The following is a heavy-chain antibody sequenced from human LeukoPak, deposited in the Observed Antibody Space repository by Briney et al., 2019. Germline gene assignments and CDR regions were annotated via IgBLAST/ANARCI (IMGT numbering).Heavy chain of an antibody. CDR3: ARERKYYTAEFDY. CDR2: IYYSGST. J-gene: IGHJ4*02. V-gene: IGHV4-39*07. CDR1: GGSISSSSYY. Sequence: PSETLSLTCTVSGGSISSSSYYWGWIRQPPGKGLEWIGSIYYSGSTYYNPSLKSRVTISVDTSKNQFSLKLSSVTAADTAVYYCARERKYYTAEFDYWGQGTLVTVSS. D-gene: IGHD5-18*01.